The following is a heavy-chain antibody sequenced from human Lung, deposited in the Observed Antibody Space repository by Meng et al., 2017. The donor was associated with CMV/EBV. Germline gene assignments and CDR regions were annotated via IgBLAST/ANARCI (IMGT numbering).Heavy chain of an antibody. CDR3: GRDQGRELINH. V-gene: IGHV4-4*02. Sequence: QGPVQESGPGLVKPSGTLSLTCTVSGDSISSDIWWSWVRQPPGKGLEWIGEVYHRGDTNYNPSLKSRVDISVDKSKNQFYLSLFSVTAADTAVYYCGRDQGRELINHWGQGTLVTVSS. J-gene: IGHJ4*02. D-gene: IGHD1-7*01. CDR2: VYHRGDT. CDR1: GDSISSDIW.